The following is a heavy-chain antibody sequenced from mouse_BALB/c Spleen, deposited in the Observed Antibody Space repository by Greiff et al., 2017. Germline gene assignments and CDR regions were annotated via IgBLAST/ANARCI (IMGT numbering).Heavy chain of an antibody. CDR1: GYTFTSYW. Sequence: QLQQPGAELVKPGASVKLSCKASGYTFTSYWMHWVKQRPGQGLEWIGEINPSNGRTNYNEKFKSKATLTVDKSSSTAYMQLSSLTSEDSAVYYCARKGDGYYDWYFDVWGAGTTVTVSS. CDR2: INPSNGRT. CDR3: ARKGDGYYDWYFDV. J-gene: IGHJ1*01. V-gene: IGHV1S81*02. D-gene: IGHD2-3*01.